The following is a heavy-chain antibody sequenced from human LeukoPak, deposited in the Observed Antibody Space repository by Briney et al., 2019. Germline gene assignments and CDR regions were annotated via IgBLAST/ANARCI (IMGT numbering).Heavy chain of an antibody. J-gene: IGHJ4*02. D-gene: IGHD5-18*01. V-gene: IGHV3-30*03. CDR2: ISFDGIKK. CDR3: AREGYSYAQPY. CDR1: GFKFNTYG. Sequence: PGGSLRLSCAASGFKFNTYGMHWVRQAPGKGLEWVALISFDGIKKYYSDSVKGRFTISRDNSRNTLYLEMNSLRAEDTAVYYCAREGYSYAQPYWGQGTLVTVSS.